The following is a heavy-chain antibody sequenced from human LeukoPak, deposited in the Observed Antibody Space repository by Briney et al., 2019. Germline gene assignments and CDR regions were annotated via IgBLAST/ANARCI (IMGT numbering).Heavy chain of an antibody. V-gene: IGHV3-33*08. Sequence: GGSLRLSCAASGFTFSSYGMHWVRQAPGRGLEWVAVIWYDGSNKYYADSVKGRFTISRDNSKNTLYLQMNSLRAEDTAVYYCARDGAVAGDYYYYGMDVWGQGTTVTVSS. D-gene: IGHD2-15*01. CDR2: IWYDGSNK. CDR1: GFTFSSYG. CDR3: ARDGAVAGDYYYYGMDV. J-gene: IGHJ6*02.